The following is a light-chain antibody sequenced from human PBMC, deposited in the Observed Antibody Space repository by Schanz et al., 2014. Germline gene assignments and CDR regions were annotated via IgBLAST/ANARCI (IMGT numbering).Light chain of an antibody. CDR1: SSNIGAGYD. Sequence: QSVLTQPPSVSGAPGQRVTISCTGSSSNIGAGYDVHWYQQLPGTAPKLLIYGNSNRPSGVPDRFSGSKSGNTASLTVSGLQAEDEADYYCCSYACSYTWRVFGGGTKLTVL. J-gene: IGLJ3*02. CDR2: GNS. CDR3: CSYACSYTWRV. V-gene: IGLV1-40*01.